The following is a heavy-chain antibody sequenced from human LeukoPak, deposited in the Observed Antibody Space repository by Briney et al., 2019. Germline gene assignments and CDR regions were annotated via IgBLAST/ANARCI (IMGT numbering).Heavy chain of an antibody. CDR2: ISSSSSYI. Sequence: PGXXLXLSCAASGFTFSSYSMNWVRQAPGKGLEWVSSISSSSSYIYYADSVKGRFTISRDNAKNSLYLQMNSLRAEDTAVYYCARGEDSSSFYYYMDVWGKGTTVTVSS. J-gene: IGHJ6*03. D-gene: IGHD6-13*01. CDR3: ARGEDSSSFYYYMDV. V-gene: IGHV3-21*01. CDR1: GFTFSSYS.